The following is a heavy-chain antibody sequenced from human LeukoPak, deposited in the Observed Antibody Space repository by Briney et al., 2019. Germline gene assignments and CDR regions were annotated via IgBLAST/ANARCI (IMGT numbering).Heavy chain of an antibody. CDR1: AAFIRTYY. J-gene: IGHJ4*02. CDR3: AREYSTSSEGDYFDY. D-gene: IGHD6-6*01. Sequence: SPTLSLTCPVSAAFIRTYYCTSIRQPPGNGLEWLGYSYHSGSTNYNPYRKSRVTISLDTSRNQFSLRLSSVTAADTAVYFCAREYSTSSEGDYFDYWGQGSLVTVSS. CDR2: SYHSGST. V-gene: IGHV4-59*01.